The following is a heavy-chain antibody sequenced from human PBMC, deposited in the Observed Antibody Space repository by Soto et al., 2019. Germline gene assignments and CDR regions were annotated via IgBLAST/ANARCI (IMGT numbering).Heavy chain of an antibody. Sequence: GGSLRLSCVASGFTFSNYAMNWVRQAPGKGLEWVAVISYDGSNKYYADSVKGRITISRDNSRNTLYLQMNNLRAEDTAMYYCARDLGNNYGSFAYWGQGALVTVSS. CDR3: ARDLGNNYGSFAY. D-gene: IGHD4-17*01. J-gene: IGHJ4*02. V-gene: IGHV3-30-3*01. CDR2: ISYDGSNK. CDR1: GFTFSNYA.